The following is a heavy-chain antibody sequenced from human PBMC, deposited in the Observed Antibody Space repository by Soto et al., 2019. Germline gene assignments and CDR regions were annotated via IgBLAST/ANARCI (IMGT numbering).Heavy chain of an antibody. V-gene: IGHV1-69*01. CDR1: GGTFSRYA. Sequence: QVQLVQSGTEVKKPGSSVRVSCKTSGGTFSRYAISWVRQAPGQWLEWMGGIIPLFRTTNYAQKFQGRLTITADESTSTAYMELSSLRYEDTAVHYCVPLQPSTITARPGLDAWGQVTTVTVSS. J-gene: IGHJ6*02. CDR2: IIPLFRTT. D-gene: IGHD6-6*01. CDR3: VPLQPSTITARPGLDA.